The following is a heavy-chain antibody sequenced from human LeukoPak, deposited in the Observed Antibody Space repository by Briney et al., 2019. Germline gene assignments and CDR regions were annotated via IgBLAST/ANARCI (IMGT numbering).Heavy chain of an antibody. D-gene: IGHD5-18*01. CDR3: ARRGYSYAPGAFDI. J-gene: IGHJ3*02. Sequence: GGSLRLSCAASGFTFSSYWMSWVRRAPGKGLEWVANIKQDGSEKYYVDSVKGRLTISRDNAKNSLYLQMNSLRAEDTAVYYCARRGYSYAPGAFDIWGQGTMVTVSS. CDR2: IKQDGSEK. CDR1: GFTFSSYW. V-gene: IGHV3-7*01.